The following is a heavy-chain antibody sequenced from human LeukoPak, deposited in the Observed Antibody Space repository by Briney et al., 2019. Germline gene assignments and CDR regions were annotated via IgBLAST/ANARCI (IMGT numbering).Heavy chain of an antibody. V-gene: IGHV1-18*01. CDR3: ATPRAHRDAFDI. CDR1: GYTFTSYG. J-gene: IGHJ3*02. Sequence: GASVKVSCKASGYTFTSYGISWVRQAPGQGLEWMGWISAYNGNTNYAQKLQGRVTMTTDTSTSTAYMELRSLRPDDTAVYYCATPRAHRDAFDIWGQGTMVTVSS. CDR2: ISAYNGNT.